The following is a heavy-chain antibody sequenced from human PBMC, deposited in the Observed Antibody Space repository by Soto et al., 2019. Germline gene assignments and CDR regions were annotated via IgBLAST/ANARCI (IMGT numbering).Heavy chain of an antibody. J-gene: IGHJ5*02. Sequence: QVQLVQSGAEVKKPGASVKVSCKASGYTFTSYGISWVRQAPGQGLEWMGWISAYNGNTNYAQKLQGRVTMTTDTSMSTAYMELRSMRSDDTAVYYCARMSYYYDSSGPNWCDPWGQGSLVTVSS. D-gene: IGHD3-22*01. CDR3: ARMSYYYDSSGPNWCDP. V-gene: IGHV1-18*01. CDR1: GYTFTSYG. CDR2: ISAYNGNT.